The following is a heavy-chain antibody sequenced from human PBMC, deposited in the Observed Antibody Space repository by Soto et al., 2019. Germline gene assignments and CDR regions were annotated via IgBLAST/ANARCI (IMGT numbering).Heavy chain of an antibody. V-gene: IGHV4-39*01. Sequence: PSETLSLTCTVSGGSISSSSYYWGWIRQPPGKGLEWIGSIYYSGSTYYNPSLKSRVTISVDTSKNQFSLKLSSVTAADTAVYYCARHAIDGYDYYYYYYYMDVWAKGPRSPSP. CDR3: ARHAIDGYDYYYYYYYMDV. D-gene: IGHD5-12*01. J-gene: IGHJ6*03. CDR1: GGSISSSSYY. CDR2: IYYSGST.